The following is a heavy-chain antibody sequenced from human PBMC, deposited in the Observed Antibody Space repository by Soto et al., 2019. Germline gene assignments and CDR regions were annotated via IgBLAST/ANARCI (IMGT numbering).Heavy chain of an antibody. CDR3: AKEGSSTAARTRYFDY. J-gene: IGHJ4*02. D-gene: IGHD6-6*01. CDR2: IIPIFGTA. CDR1: GGPLSSYA. Sequence: XAVKVSCAASGGPLSSYAVIWVRRAPGQGLEWMGGIIPIFGTANYAQKFQGRVTITADKSTSTAYMELSSLRSEDTAVYYRAKEGSSTAARTRYFDYCGQRTLVTGSS. V-gene: IGHV1-69*06.